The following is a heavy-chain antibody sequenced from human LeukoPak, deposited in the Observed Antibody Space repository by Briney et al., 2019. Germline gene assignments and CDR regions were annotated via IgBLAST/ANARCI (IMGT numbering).Heavy chain of an antibody. D-gene: IGHD5-12*01. CDR2: ISWNSGSI. CDR3: AREVATIEGLDY. V-gene: IGHV3-9*01. J-gene: IGHJ4*02. CDR1: GFTFDDYA. Sequence: GGSLRPSCAASGFTFDDYAMHWVRQAPGKGLEWVSGISWNSGSIGYADSVKGRFTISRDNSKNTLYLQMNSLRAEDTAVYYCAREVATIEGLDYWGQGTLVTVSS.